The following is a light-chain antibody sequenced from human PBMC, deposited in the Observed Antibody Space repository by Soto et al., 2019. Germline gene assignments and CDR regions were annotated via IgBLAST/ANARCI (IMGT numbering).Light chain of an antibody. Sequence: QSVLTQPPSVSGAPGQRVTISCTGSSSNIGAGYDVHWYQQLPGTAPKLLIYGNSNRPSGVPDRFSGSKSGTAASLAITGLQAEDEADYCSQSYDSTMSGFYVFGTVNKMTVI. CDR1: SSNIGAGYD. J-gene: IGLJ1*01. V-gene: IGLV1-40*01. CDR3: QSYDSTMSGFYV. CDR2: GNS.